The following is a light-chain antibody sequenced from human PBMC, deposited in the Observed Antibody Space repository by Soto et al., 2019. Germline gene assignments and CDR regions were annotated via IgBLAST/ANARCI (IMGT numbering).Light chain of an antibody. Sequence: DIQMTQSPSTLSASVGARVTITCRASQSISSWLAWYQQKPGKAPKLLIYDASILERVCPSRFSGSVSGSKFTLTISGLQPGAFATYYCQQYNSYSWTLGQGTKV. V-gene: IGKV1-5*01. CDR3: QQYNSYSWT. CDR2: DAS. J-gene: IGKJ1*01. CDR1: QSISSW.